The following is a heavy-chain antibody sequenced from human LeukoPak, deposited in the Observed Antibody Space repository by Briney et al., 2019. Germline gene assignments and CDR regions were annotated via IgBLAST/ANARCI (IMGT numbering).Heavy chain of an antibody. CDR3: AGGRMGRYYDH. Sequence: SEALSLTCDISGTAISTYFWTWIRQSPTKGLEWIGYFYHNGGTSYNPSLRSRVTISVDSSQKRLSLQVTSMTAADTAIYYCAGGRMGRYYDHWGQGTLVAVST. V-gene: IGHV4-59*08. CDR2: FYHNGGT. D-gene: IGHD1-26*01. CDR1: GTAISTYF. J-gene: IGHJ4*02.